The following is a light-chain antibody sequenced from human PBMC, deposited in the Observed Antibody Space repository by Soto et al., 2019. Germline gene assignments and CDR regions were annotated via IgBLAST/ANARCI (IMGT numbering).Light chain of an antibody. V-gene: IGKV1-17*03. CDR3: QQYDSWRYT. CDR1: QDISRF. Sequence: DVQMTQSPSAMSASVGDRVTITCRASQDISRFVAWFQQKPGKAPERLIYDTSSLQPGVPSRFSGSGSGTEFTLAISSLQSEDFAVYYCQQYDSWRYTFGQGTKLEIK. CDR2: DTS. J-gene: IGKJ2*01.